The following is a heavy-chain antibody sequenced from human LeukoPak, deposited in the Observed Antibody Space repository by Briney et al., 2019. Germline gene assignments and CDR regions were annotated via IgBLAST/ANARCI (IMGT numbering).Heavy chain of an antibody. CDR2: IYHSGST. J-gene: IGHJ4*02. V-gene: IGHV4-38-2*01. CDR1: GYSISSGYY. CDR3: ARGGYSSSQYYFDY. D-gene: IGHD6-13*01. Sequence: SETLSLTCAVSGYSISSGYYWGWIRQPPGKGLEWIGSIYHSGSTYYNPSLKSRVTILVDTSKNQFSLKLSSVTAADTAVYYCARGGYSSSQYYFDYWGQGTLVTVSS.